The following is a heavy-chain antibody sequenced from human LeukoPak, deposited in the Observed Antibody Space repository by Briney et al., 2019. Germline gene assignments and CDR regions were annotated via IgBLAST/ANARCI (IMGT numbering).Heavy chain of an antibody. CDR1: GFTFSNAW. CDR3: ITGFWDSSGFYHGDDAFDV. D-gene: IGHD3-22*01. CDR2: ITSKSSGEIR. V-gene: IGHV3-15*01. Sequence: SGGSLRLSCVASGFTFSNAWMTWVRQAPGRGLEWVGRITSKSSGEIRVYATPVQGRFTISRDDSKNTVYEQMNSLKTEDTAVYYCITGFWDSSGFYHGDDAFDVWGQGTLVAVSS. J-gene: IGHJ3*01.